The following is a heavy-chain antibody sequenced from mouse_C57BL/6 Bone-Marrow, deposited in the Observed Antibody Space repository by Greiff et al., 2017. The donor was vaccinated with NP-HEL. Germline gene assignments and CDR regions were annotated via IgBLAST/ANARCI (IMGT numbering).Heavy chain of an antibody. CDR3: ARQGVEGFAY. D-gene: IGHD1-1*02. CDR2: ISSGGSYT. CDR1: GFTFSSYG. V-gene: IGHV5-6*01. J-gene: IGHJ3*01. Sequence: EVQVVESGGDLVKPGGSLKLSCAASGFTFSSYGMSWVRQTPDKRLEWVATISSGGSYTYYPDSVKGRFTISRDNAKNTLYLQMSSLKSEDTAMYYCARQGVEGFAYWGQGTLVTVSA.